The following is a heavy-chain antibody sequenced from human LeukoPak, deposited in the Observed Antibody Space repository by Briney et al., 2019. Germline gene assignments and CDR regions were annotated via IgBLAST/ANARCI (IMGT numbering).Heavy chain of an antibody. V-gene: IGHV3-66*01. D-gene: IGHD3-10*02. CDR2: IYGGGDA. J-gene: IGHJ6*04. CDR1: GFTFSITY. CDR3: AELGITMIGGV. Sequence: GGSLRLSCAASGFTFSITYMAWVRQAPGKGLEWVSVIYGGGDAYYADSVKGRLTIARDNSKKTLYLQMNNLRVEDTAVYYCAELGITMIGGVWGKGTTVTISS.